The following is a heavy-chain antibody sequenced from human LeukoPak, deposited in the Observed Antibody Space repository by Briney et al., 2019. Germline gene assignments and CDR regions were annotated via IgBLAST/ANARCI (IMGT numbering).Heavy chain of an antibody. CDR3: AKDDNWLQFES. CDR1: GFTVSSNY. Sequence: GGSLRLSCAASGFTVSSNYMSWVRQAPGKGLEWVSVIYSGGSTYYADSVKGRFTISRDNSKNTLYLQMKSLRVEDRAVYYCAKDDNWLQFESWGQGTPVTVSS. J-gene: IGHJ4*02. D-gene: IGHD5-24*01. CDR2: IYSGGST. V-gene: IGHV3-53*01.